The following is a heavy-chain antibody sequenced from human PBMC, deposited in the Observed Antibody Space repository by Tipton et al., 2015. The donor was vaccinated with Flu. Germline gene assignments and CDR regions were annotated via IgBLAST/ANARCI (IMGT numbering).Heavy chain of an antibody. V-gene: IGHV4-34*01. D-gene: IGHD4-11*01. CDR3: ARRDYSNYVSEPKNWFDS. Sequence: LRLSCAVYGGSFSGYYWSWIRQPPGKGLEWIGEINHSGSTNYNPSLKSRVTISVDTSKNHFSLKLSSVTAADTAVYYCARRDYSNYVSEPKNWFDSWGQGALVIVSS. J-gene: IGHJ5*01. CDR1: GGSFSGYY. CDR2: INHSGST.